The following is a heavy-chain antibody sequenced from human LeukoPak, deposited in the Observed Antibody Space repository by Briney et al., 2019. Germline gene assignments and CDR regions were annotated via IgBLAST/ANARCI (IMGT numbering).Heavy chain of an antibody. CDR3: ARDFGADCSSTSCPLYYYYGMDV. V-gene: IGHV1-2*06. Sequence: ASVKVSCTASGYTFTSYYMHWVRQAPGQGLEWMGRINPNSGGTNYAQKFQGRVTMTRDTSISTAYMELSRLRSDDTAVYYCARDFGADCSSTSCPLYYYYGMDVWGQGTTVTVSS. D-gene: IGHD2-2*01. CDR1: GYTFTSYY. CDR2: INPNSGGT. J-gene: IGHJ6*02.